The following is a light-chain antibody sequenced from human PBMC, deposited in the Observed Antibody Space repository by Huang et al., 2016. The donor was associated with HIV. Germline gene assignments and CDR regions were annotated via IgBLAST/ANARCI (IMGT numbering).Light chain of an antibody. Sequence: EIVLTQSPATLSLSPGGRATLSCRAIQNISSFLAWYQQGAGQAPMLLIYGESNRATGITARFSGSGSGTDFTLTINNLEPGDFAVYYCQQRFTFGPGTKVDIK. CDR3: QQRFT. CDR2: GES. CDR1: QNISSF. J-gene: IGKJ3*01. V-gene: IGKV3-11*01.